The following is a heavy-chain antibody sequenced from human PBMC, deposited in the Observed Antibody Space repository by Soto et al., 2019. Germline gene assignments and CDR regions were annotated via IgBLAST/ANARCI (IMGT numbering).Heavy chain of an antibody. V-gene: IGHV4-59*01. CDR1: GGSISSYY. Sequence: QVQLQESGPGLVKPSETLSLTCTVSGGSISSYYWSWIRQSPGKGLEWIAYIYYSGSTNYNPSLKSRATISVDTSKNQFSLKLSSVTAADTAVYYCAGDAYRSSWLDYWGQGTLVTVSS. J-gene: IGHJ4*02. CDR2: IYYSGST. D-gene: IGHD6-13*01. CDR3: AGDAYRSSWLDY.